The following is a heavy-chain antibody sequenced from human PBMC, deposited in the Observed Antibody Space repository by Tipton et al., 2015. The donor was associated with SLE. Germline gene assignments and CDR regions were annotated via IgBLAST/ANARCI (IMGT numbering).Heavy chain of an antibody. V-gene: IGHV4-59*01. Sequence: TLSLTCTVSGGSISSYYWSWIRQPPGKGLEWIGYIYYSGSTNYSPSLKSRVTISVDTSKNQFSLKLSSVTAADTAVYYCAREWGDAFDIWGQGTMVTVSS. J-gene: IGHJ3*02. CDR2: IYYSGST. CDR1: GGSISSYY. D-gene: IGHD3-16*01. CDR3: AREWGDAFDI.